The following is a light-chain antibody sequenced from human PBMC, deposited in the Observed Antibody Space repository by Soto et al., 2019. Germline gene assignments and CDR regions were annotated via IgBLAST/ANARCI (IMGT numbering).Light chain of an antibody. V-gene: IGKV3-15*01. Sequence: EIVMTQSPATLSVSPGERAALCCRASQNIYSNVAWYQQRPGQAPRLLIYRASTRATGIPARFSGSGSGTEFTLTISSLQSEDFTVYSCLQYHNLWAFGQGTKVDIK. CDR2: RAS. CDR3: LQYHNLWA. J-gene: IGKJ1*01. CDR1: QNIYSN.